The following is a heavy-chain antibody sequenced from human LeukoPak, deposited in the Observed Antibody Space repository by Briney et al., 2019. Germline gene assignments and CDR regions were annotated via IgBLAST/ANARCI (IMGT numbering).Heavy chain of an antibody. D-gene: IGHD4-23*01. J-gene: IGHJ6*03. CDR2: IYYNGST. CDR1: GGYISNYY. V-gene: IGHV4-59*01. Sequence: SETLSLTCTVSGGYISNYYWNWIRQPPGKGLEWIGYIYYNGSTNYNASLKSRVTISVATSRNQFSLKLSSVTAADTAVYYCARRWRGYYHMDVWGKGTTVSVSS. CDR3: ARRWRGYYHMDV.